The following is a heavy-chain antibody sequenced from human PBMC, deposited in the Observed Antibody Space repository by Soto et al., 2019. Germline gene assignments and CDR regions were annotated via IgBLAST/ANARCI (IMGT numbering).Heavy chain of an antibody. J-gene: IGHJ3*02. D-gene: IGHD1-1*01. CDR1: GYTFTNYG. V-gene: IGHV1-18*01. CDR2: ISAYNGNT. CDR3: ARDNRGNWNNRGSAFDI. Sequence: GASVKVSCKASGYTFTNYGISWVRQAPGQGLEWMGWISAYNGNTNYAQKLQGRVTMTADTSTSTAYMELRSLRSDDTAVYYCARDNRGNWNNRGSAFDIWGQGTMVTVSS.